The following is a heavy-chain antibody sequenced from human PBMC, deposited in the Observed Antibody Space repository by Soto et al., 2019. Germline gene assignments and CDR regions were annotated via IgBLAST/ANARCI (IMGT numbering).Heavy chain of an antibody. J-gene: IGHJ6*02. D-gene: IGHD5-12*01. CDR1: GFTFSSYA. CDR3: AKDPRPRGSYYDMDV. CDR2: ISGSGSST. V-gene: IGHV3-23*01. Sequence: PGGSLRLSCAASGFTFSSYAMNWVRQAPGKGLEWVSSISGSGSSTYYADSVKGRFTISRDNSKNTLYLQMNSLRAEDTAVYYCAKDPRPRGSYYDMDVWGQGTTVTVSS.